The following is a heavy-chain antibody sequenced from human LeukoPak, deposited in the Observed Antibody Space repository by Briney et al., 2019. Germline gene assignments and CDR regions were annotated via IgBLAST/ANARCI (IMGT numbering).Heavy chain of an antibody. CDR1: GGSFSGYY. CDR3: ARAGYYDSSGYNDY. V-gene: IGHV4-34*01. D-gene: IGHD3-22*01. CDR2: INHSRST. J-gene: IGHJ4*02. Sequence: SETLSLTCAVYGGSFSGYYWSWIRQPPGKGLEWIGEINHSRSTNYNPSLKSRVTISVDTSKNRFSLKLSSVTAADTAVYYCARAGYYDSSGYNDYWGQGTLVTVSS.